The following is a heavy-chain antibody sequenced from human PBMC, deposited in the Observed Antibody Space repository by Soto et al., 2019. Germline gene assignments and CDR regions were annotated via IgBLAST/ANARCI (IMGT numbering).Heavy chain of an antibody. V-gene: IGHV1-8*01. CDR3: ARGRITNWFAP. J-gene: IGHJ5*02. D-gene: IGHD3-3*01. CDR1: GYTFTSYD. Sequence: QVQLVQSGAEVKKPGASVKVSCKASGYTFTSYDFSWVRQATGQGFEWMGWMNPNTGKTGYAQNFKGRVTMARNTSISTAYMELSSMTSEDTAVYYCARGRITNWFAPWGQGTLVTVSS. CDR2: MNPNTGKT.